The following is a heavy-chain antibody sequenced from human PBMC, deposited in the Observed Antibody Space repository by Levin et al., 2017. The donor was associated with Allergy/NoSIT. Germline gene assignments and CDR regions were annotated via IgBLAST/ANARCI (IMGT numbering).Heavy chain of an antibody. CDR3: ARAPAYSKPFDY. D-gene: IGHD4-11*01. Sequence: GGSLRLSCAASGFTFSDYYMHWIRQAPGKGLEWVSFISSSGNTIYSADSVKGRFTIARDNAKNSVYLQMNTLRAEDTAVYYCARAPAYSKPFDYWGQGTLVTVSS. V-gene: IGHV3-11*01. J-gene: IGHJ4*02. CDR2: ISSSGNTI. CDR1: GFTFSDYY.